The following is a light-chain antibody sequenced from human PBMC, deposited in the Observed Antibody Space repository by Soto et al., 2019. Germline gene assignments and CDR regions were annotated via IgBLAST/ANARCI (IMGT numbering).Light chain of an antibody. V-gene: IGLV2-23*02. CDR3: CSYAGSSTVV. CDR1: SSDVGSYNL. J-gene: IGLJ2*01. Sequence: QSALTQPASVSGSPGQTITISCTGTSSDVGSYNLVSWYQQHPGKAPKLMIYDVTDRPSGVSDRISGSKSGTSASLTISGLEAEDEAYYYCCSYAGSSTVVFGGGTKLTVL. CDR2: DVT.